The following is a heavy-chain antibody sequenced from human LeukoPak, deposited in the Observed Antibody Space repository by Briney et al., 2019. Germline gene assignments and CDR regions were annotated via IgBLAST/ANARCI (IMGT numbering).Heavy chain of an antibody. V-gene: IGHV3-48*01. J-gene: IGHJ4*02. Sequence: PGGSLRLSCAASGFTFSSYSMNWVRQAPGKGLEWVSYISSSSSTIYYADSVKGRFIISRDNAKNSLYLQMNSLRAEDTAVYHCARVLDDFWSGYYTSVFDYWGQGTLVTVSS. CDR3: ARVLDDFWSGYYTSVFDY. CDR1: GFTFSSYS. D-gene: IGHD3-3*01. CDR2: ISSSSSTI.